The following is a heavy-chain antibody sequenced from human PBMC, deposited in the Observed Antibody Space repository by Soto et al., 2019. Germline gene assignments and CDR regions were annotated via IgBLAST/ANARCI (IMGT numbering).Heavy chain of an antibody. D-gene: IGHD2-15*01. V-gene: IGHV4-39*01. CDR1: GGSISSSSYY. Sequence: QLQLQESGPGLVKPSETLSLTCTVSGGSISSSSYYWGWIRQPPGKGLEWIGSIYYSGSTYYNPSLKSRVTISVETTKNQFALKLSSVTAADTAVYYCARLRLCRGGSCYWFFDYWGQGTLVTVTS. CDR2: IYYSGST. J-gene: IGHJ4*02. CDR3: ARLRLCRGGSCYWFFDY.